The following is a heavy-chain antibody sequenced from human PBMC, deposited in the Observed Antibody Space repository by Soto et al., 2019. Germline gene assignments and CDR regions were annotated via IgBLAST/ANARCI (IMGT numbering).Heavy chain of an antibody. CDR3: ARTRSVITFGGVIVNDAFDI. CDR2: INHSGST. V-gene: IGHV4-34*01. CDR1: GGSFSGYD. D-gene: IGHD3-16*02. J-gene: IGHJ3*02. Sequence: PSETLSLTCAVYGGSFSGYDWSWIRQPPGKGLEWIGEINHSGSTNYNPSLKSRVTISVDTSKNQFSLKLSSVTAADTAVYYCARTRSVITFGGVIVNDAFDIWGQGTMVTVSS.